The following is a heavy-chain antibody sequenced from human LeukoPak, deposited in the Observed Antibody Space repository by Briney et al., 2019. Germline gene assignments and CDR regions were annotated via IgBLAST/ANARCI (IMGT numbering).Heavy chain of an antibody. Sequence: GGSLRLSCAASGFTFSSYAMSWVRQAPGKGLEWVSVISASGGAYHSDSVKGRFTISSDNSNNTLYLQMNSLRAEDTAVYYCAKDRSYSCDYWGQGTLVSVSS. CDR3: AKDRSYSCDY. CDR1: GFTFSSYA. CDR2: ISASGGA. D-gene: IGHD5-18*01. V-gene: IGHV3-23*01. J-gene: IGHJ4*02.